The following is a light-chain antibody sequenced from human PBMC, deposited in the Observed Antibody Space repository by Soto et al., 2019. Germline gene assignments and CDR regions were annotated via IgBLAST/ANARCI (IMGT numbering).Light chain of an antibody. CDR3: QQYGSSGT. CDR2: GAS. V-gene: IGKV3-20*01. Sequence: EIVLTQSPGTLCLSPGERATLSFMSSQSVSNNYLAWYQQKPGQAPRLLIYGASNRATGIPDRFSGSGSGTDFTLTISRLEPEDFAVYYCQQYGSSGTFGQGTKVDI. J-gene: IGKJ1*01. CDR1: QSVSNNY.